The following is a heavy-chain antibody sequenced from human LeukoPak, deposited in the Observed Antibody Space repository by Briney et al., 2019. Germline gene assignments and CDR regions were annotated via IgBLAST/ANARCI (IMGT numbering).Heavy chain of an antibody. CDR2: INHSGST. CDR3: ARFLRDPTYDWFDP. J-gene: IGHJ5*02. Sequence: SETLSLTCAVYGGSFSGYYWSWIRQPPGKGLEWIGEINHSGSTNHNPSLKSRVTISVDTSKNQFSLKLSSVTAADTAVYYCARFLRDPTYDWFDPWGQGTLVTVSS. D-gene: IGHD3-16*01. V-gene: IGHV4-34*01. CDR1: GGSFSGYY.